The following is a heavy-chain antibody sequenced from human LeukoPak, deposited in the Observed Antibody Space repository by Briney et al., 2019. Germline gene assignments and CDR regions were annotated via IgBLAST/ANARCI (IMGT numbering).Heavy chain of an antibody. CDR3: AKKVTSAGYRNNWFDP. Sequence: SVKVSCKASGGTFSSYAISWVRQAPGQGLEWMGGIIPISGTANYAQKFQGRVTIIADESTSTAYMELSSLRSEDTAVYYCAKKVTSAGYRNNWFDPWGQGTLVAVSS. CDR1: GGTFSSYA. V-gene: IGHV1-69*13. J-gene: IGHJ5*02. CDR2: IIPISGTA. D-gene: IGHD5-18*01.